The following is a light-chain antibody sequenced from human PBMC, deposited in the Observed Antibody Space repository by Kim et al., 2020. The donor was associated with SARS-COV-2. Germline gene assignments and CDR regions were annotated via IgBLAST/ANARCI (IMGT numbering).Light chain of an antibody. J-gene: IGLJ1*01. Sequence: VATGHTASLTCSGDKLGDKYTCWYQQKPGQSPVLVIYQDTKRPSGIPERFSGSNAGNTATLTISGTQAMDEADYYCQAWDSSTPYVFGTGTKVTVL. V-gene: IGLV3-1*01. CDR3: QAWDSSTPYV. CDR1: KLGDKY. CDR2: QDT.